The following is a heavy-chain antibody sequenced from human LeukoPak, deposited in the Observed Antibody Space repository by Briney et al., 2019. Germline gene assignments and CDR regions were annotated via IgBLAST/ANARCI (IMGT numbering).Heavy chain of an antibody. CDR2: ICGSGCGGTT. CDR1: GFTFNNYA. D-gene: IGHD5-18*01. CDR3: ARDIGMGGYLYGFPDS. Sequence: GGSLRLSCAASGFTFNNYAMGWVRHAPGKGLQWVSSICGSGCGGTTYYADSVKGRFTISRDNSENTMYLKINSVRAEDTAVYSCARDIGMGGYLYGFPDSWGQGTLVTVSS. V-gene: IGHV3-23*01. J-gene: IGHJ5*02.